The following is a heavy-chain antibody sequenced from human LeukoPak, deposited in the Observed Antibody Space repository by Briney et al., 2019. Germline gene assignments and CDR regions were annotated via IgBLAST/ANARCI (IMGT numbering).Heavy chain of an antibody. CDR3: ARDQNPYDAFDI. V-gene: IGHV3-53*01. J-gene: IGHJ3*02. Sequence: GGSLRLSCAASGFTFSSYAMHWVRQAPGKGLEWVSVIYSGGSTYYADSVKGRFTISRDNSKNTLYLQMNSLRAEDTAVYYCARDQNPYDAFDIWGQGTMVTVSS. D-gene: IGHD2/OR15-2a*01. CDR1: GFTFSSYA. CDR2: IYSGGST.